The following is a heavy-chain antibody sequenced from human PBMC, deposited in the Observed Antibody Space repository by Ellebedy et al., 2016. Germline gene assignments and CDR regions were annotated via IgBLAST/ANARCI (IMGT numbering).Heavy chain of an antibody. CDR2: IYHSGST. Sequence: SETLSLXXAVSGGSISSSNWWRWVRQPPGKGLEWIGEIYHSGSTNYNPSLKSRVTISVDKSKNQFSLKLSSVTAADTAVYYCASSPEITMIANYYYGMDVWGQGTTVTVSS. V-gene: IGHV4-4*02. D-gene: IGHD3-22*01. CDR3: ASSPEITMIANYYYGMDV. CDR1: GGSISSSNW. J-gene: IGHJ6*02.